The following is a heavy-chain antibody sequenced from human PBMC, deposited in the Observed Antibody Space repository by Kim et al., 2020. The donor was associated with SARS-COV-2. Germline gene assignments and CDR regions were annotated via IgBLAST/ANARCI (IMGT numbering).Heavy chain of an antibody. CDR2: INPSSGST. CDR3: TREPPKDIAASGNPLDC. D-gene: IGHD6-13*01. J-gene: IGHJ4*02. CDR1: GYTFTRYY. Sequence: ASVKVSCKASGYTFTRYYLHWVRQAPGQGLEWMGMINPSSGSTSYAQNFQGRVTMTRDTSTSTVYMDLNSLKSEDTAVYFCTREPPKDIAASGNPLDCWGQGTPVTL. V-gene: IGHV1-46*01.